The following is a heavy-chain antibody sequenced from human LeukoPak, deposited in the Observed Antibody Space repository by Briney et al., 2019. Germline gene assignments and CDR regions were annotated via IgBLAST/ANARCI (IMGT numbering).Heavy chain of an antibody. CDR2: INHSGSN. D-gene: IGHD4-17*01. J-gene: IGHJ4*02. CDR1: GGSISIYY. Sequence: SETLSLTCTVSGGSISIYYWSWIRQPAGKGLEWVGEINHSGSNNYNPSLRSRVPISVDTSKNQFSLKLSSVTAADPAAYYCARHRRSYGVDYWGQGTLVTVSS. V-gene: IGHV4-34*01. CDR3: ARHRRSYGVDY.